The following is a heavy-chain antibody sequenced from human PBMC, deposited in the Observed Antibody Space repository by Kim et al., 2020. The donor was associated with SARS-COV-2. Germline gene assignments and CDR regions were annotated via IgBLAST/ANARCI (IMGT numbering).Heavy chain of an antibody. V-gene: IGHV3-33*01. Sequence: GGSLRLSCAASGFTFSSYGMHWVRQAPGKGLEWVAVIWYDGSNKYYADSVKGRFTISRDNSKNTLYLQMNSLRAEDTAVYYCARGGWLPHFRMDVWGQGTTVTVSS. J-gene: IGHJ6*02. D-gene: IGHD3-22*01. CDR3: ARGGWLPHFRMDV. CDR1: GFTFSSYG. CDR2: IWYDGSNK.